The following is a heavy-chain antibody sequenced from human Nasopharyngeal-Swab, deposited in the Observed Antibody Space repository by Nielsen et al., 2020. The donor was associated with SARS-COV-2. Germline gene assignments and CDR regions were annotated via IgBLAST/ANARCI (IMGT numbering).Heavy chain of an antibody. CDR3: ARDQSGSYNFDY. J-gene: IGHJ4*02. V-gene: IGHV3-11*01. CDR2: ISSSGSTI. D-gene: IGHD1-26*01. CDR1: GFTFSDYY. Sequence: SLTISCAASGFTFSDYYMSWIRQAPGKGLEWVSYISSSGSTIYYADSVKGRFTISRDNAKNSLYLQMNSLRAEDTAVYYCARDQSGSYNFDYWGQGTLVTVSS.